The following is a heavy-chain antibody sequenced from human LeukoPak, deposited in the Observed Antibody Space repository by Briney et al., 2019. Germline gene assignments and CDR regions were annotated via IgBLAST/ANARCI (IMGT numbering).Heavy chain of an antibody. D-gene: IGHD6-13*01. J-gene: IGHJ4*02. Sequence: GGSLRLSCAASGLTVSSNYMSWVRQAPGKGLEWVSVIYSGGSTYYADSVKGRFTISRDNSKNTLYLQMNSLRAEDAAVYYCARGGSSSSFFDYWGQGTLVTVSS. CDR3: ARGGSSSSFFDY. CDR2: IYSGGST. CDR1: GLTVSSNY. V-gene: IGHV3-66*02.